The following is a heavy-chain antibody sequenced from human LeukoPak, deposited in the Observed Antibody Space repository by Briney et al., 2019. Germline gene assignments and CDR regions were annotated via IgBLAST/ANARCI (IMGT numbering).Heavy chain of an antibody. CDR1: GGSIGSYY. J-gene: IGHJ4*02. V-gene: IGHV4-59*01. Sequence: SETLSLTCTVSGGSIGSYYWSWIRQPPGKGLEWIGYIYYSGSTNYNPSLKSRVTISVDTSKNQFSLKLSSVTAADTAVYYCARDIAVAGPFDYWGQGTLVAVSS. CDR2: IYYSGST. CDR3: ARDIAVAGPFDY. D-gene: IGHD6-19*01.